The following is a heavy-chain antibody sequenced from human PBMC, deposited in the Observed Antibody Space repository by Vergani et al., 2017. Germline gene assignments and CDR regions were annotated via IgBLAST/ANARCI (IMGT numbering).Heavy chain of an antibody. CDR1: GFSFNSYW. CDR2: IKSDGSIT. J-gene: IGHJ6*02. V-gene: IGHV3-74*03. CDR3: AKARDPNCKGGNCYSYYYGLDL. D-gene: IGHD2-21*01. Sequence: DVHLAESGGGFFQPGGSLRLSCSASGFSFNSYWMHWVRQVPGKGLLWVSRIKSDGSITAYADSVKGRFNISRDNAQNTLYLQMNSLRVEDTAIYYCAKARDPNCKGGNCYSYYYGLDLWGQGTTVTVSS.